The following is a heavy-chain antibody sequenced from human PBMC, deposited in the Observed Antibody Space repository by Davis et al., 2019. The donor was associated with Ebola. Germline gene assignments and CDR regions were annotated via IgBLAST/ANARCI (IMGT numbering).Heavy chain of an antibody. D-gene: IGHD3-3*01. V-gene: IGHV3-23*01. CDR2: IDGNGADT. CDR1: GFTFDDYA. CDR3: AKDLRGYYGQADY. J-gene: IGHJ4*02. Sequence: GESLKISCAASGFTFDDYAMHWVRQAPGKGLEWVSSIDGNGADTYYADSVKGRFTISRENSKNILFLQMNSLGAEDTAMYYCAKDLRGYYGQADYWGQGTLVTVSS.